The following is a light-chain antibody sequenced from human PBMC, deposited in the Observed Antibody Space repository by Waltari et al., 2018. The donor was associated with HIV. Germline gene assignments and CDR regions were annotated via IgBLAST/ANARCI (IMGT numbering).Light chain of an antibody. V-gene: IGLV3-27*01. Sequence: SYELPQPSSVSVSPGQKARITCSGGDVSKKFFGWIQQKPGQAHVLIIYKDNERPSGIPERFSGSSSGTTVTLTISGAQVDDEADYYCYSATENNLVFGGGTKLTVL. CDR1: DVSKKF. J-gene: IGLJ2*01. CDR3: YSATENNLV. CDR2: KDN.